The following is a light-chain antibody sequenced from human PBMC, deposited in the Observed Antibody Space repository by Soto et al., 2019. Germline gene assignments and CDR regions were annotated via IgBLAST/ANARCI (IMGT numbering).Light chain of an antibody. J-gene: IGLJ1*01. Sequence: QSVLTQPASVSGSPGQSITISWSGTRSDIGSYNYVAWYQQFPGKTPKILIYGVSNRPSGVCSRFSGSNSGTTASLTIYGLQAEDEADYYCISYTGSSTSYVLGSGTKVTV. CDR2: GVS. CDR3: ISYTGSSTSYV. V-gene: IGLV2-14*01. CDR1: RSDIGSYNY.